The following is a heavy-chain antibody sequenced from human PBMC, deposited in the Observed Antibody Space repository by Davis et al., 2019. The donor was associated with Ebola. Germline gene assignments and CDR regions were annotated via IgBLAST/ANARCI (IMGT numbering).Heavy chain of an antibody. J-gene: IGHJ4*02. Sequence: GESPKTPRAAPGFTFSGSAMHRVRQASGKGLEWVGRIRSKANSYATAYAASVKGRFTISRDDSKNTAYLQMNSLKTEDTAVYYCTTTTTASDYWGQGTLVTVSS. CDR3: TTTTTASDY. CDR2: IRSKANSYAT. CDR1: GFTFSGSA. V-gene: IGHV3-73*01. D-gene: IGHD4-11*01.